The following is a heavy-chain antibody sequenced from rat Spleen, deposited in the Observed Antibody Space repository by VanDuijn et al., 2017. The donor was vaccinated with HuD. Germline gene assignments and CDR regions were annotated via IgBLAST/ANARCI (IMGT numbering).Heavy chain of an antibody. CDR2: IDRAGNT. D-gene: IGHD1-5*01. CDR3: AAGWYNWNWFAY. J-gene: IGHJ3*01. CDR1: GYSIASSYR. Sequence: EVPLQESGPGLVKPSQSLSLTCSVTGYSIASSYRWTWIRKFPGSRLAWMGYIDRAGNTNYNPSLKSRISITRDTSKNQFFLQVNSVTTEDTATYYCAAGWYNWNWFAYWGQGTLVTVSS. V-gene: IGHV3-3*01.